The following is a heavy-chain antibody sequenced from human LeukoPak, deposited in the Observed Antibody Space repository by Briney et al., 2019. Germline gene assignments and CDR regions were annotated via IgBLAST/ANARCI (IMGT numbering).Heavy chain of an antibody. CDR3: AREGFTMVRGVKYNWFDP. J-gene: IGHJ5*02. Sequence: PGGSLRLSCAASGFTVSSYEMNWVRQAPGKGLEWVSYISSSGNTIYYADSVKGRFTVSRHNANNSLYLQMNSLRAEDTAVYYCAREGFTMVRGVKYNWFDPWGQGTLVTVSS. CDR2: ISSSGNTI. V-gene: IGHV3-48*03. CDR1: GFTVSSYE. D-gene: IGHD3-10*01.